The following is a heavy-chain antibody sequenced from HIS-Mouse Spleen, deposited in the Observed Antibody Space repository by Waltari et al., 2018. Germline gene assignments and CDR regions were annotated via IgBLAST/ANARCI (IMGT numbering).Heavy chain of an antibody. CDR1: GGSISSSSYY. V-gene: IGHV4-39*07. Sequence: QLQLQESGPGLVKPSETLSLTCTVSGGSISSSSYYWGWIRQPPGKGLEWIGRIYYRGSTYYNPSLTSRVTISVDTSKNQFSLKLSSVTAADTAVYYCAREIPYSSSWYDWYFDLWGRGTLVTVSS. J-gene: IGHJ2*01. CDR3: AREIPYSSSWYDWYFDL. D-gene: IGHD6-13*01. CDR2: IYYRGST.